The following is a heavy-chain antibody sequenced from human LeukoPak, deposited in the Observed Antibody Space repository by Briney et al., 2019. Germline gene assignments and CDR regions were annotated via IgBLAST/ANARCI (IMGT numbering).Heavy chain of an antibody. J-gene: IGHJ3*02. V-gene: IGHV4-30-4*08. CDR2: IYYSGST. CDR1: GGSIRSGDYY. D-gene: IGHD2-8*02. Sequence: PSQTLSLTCTVSGGSIRSGDYYWSWIRQPPGKDLEWIGYIYYSGSTYYNPSLKSQVTILADTSRNQVSLNMNSVTAADTAVYFCVRGARITGGAFDIWGQGKMVTVSS. CDR3: VRGARITGGAFDI.